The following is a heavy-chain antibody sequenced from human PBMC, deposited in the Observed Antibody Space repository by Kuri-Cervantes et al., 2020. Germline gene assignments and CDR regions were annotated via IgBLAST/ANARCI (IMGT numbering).Heavy chain of an antibody. CDR1: GGPISVYY. J-gene: IGHJ4*02. CDR2: IYNGGST. D-gene: IGHD3-22*01. CDR3: ARTDTYETSGSDY. Sequence: SETLSLTCTVSGGPISVYYWSWIRQPPGRGPEWIGYIYNGGSTNYNPSLKGRVTISVDTSKNRFSLKLTSVTPADTAVYYCARTDTYETSGSDYWGQGTPVTVSS. V-gene: IGHV4-59*01.